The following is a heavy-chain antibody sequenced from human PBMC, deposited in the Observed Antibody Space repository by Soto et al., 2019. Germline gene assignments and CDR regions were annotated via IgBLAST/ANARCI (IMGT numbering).Heavy chain of an antibody. V-gene: IGHV3-15*07. CDR3: TTGSVEGV. CDR2: IKRKIDGEAT. Sequence: EVQLVESGGGLVKPGGSLRLSCAGSGFRFSNAWMNWVRQAPGKGLEWVGRIKRKIDGEATDYAAPVKGRFTVSRDDSKSALYVHMNSLKGDDTAVYYCTTGSVEGVWGQGTTVTVSS. CDR1: GFRFSNAW. D-gene: IGHD3-10*01. J-gene: IGHJ6*02.